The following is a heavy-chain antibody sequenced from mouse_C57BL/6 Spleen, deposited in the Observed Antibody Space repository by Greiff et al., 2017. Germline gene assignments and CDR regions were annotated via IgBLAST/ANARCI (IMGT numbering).Heavy chain of an antibody. CDR3: ARLFMDDYDEDY. CDR2: IYPGSGNT. V-gene: IGHV1-76*01. Sequence: VQRVESGAELVRPGASVKLSCKASGYTFTDYYINWVKQRPGQGLEWIARIYPGSGNTYYNEKFKGKATLTAEKSSSTAYMQLSSLTSEDSAVYFCARLFMDDYDEDYWGQGTTLTVSS. J-gene: IGHJ2*01. CDR1: GYTFTDYY. D-gene: IGHD2-4*01.